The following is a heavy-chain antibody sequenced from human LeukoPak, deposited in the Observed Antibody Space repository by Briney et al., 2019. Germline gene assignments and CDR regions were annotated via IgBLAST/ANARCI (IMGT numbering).Heavy chain of an antibody. CDR1: GFTLTELS. J-gene: IGHJ5*02. Sequence: GASVKVSCKVSGFTLTELSMHWVRQAPGKGLEWMGGFDPEDGETIYAQKFQGRVTMTRDTSTSTVYMELSSLRSEDTAVYYCARGPGTRRWFDPWGQGTLVTVSS. CDR2: FDPEDGET. D-gene: IGHD1-1*01. V-gene: IGHV1-24*01. CDR3: ARGPGTRRWFDP.